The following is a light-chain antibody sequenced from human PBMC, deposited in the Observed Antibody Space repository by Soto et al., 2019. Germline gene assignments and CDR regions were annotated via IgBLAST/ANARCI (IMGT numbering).Light chain of an antibody. CDR2: DDG. V-gene: IGLV3-21*02. CDR3: QVWDTTNPVI. Sequence: SYELTQPPSVSVAPGQTARITCGGNNIEIKSVHWYQQKPGQAPVLVVYDDGDRTTGIPERFSGSKSGNTATLTTSRVEAGDEADYYRQVWDTTNPVIFGGGTQLTVL. CDR1: NIEIKS. J-gene: IGLJ2*01.